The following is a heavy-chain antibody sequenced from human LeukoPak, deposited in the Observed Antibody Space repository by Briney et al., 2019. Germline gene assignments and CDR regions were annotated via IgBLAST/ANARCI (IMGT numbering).Heavy chain of an antibody. CDR3: ARGPHFSGRYYDSSGYGDNWFDP. J-gene: IGHJ5*02. Sequence: SETLSLTCAVYGGSFSGYYWSWIRQPPGKGLEGIGEINHSGSTNYNPSLKSRVTISVDTSKNQFSLKLSSVTAADTAVYYCARGPHFSGRYYDSSGYGDNWFDPWGQGTLVTVSS. D-gene: IGHD3-22*01. V-gene: IGHV4-34*01. CDR1: GGSFSGYY. CDR2: INHSGST.